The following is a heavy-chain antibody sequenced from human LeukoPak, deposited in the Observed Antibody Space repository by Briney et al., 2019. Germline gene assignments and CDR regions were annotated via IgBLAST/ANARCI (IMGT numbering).Heavy chain of an antibody. CDR1: GFTFSSYA. CDR3: AKGRSSWSAFDY. Sequence: GGSLRLSCAASGFTFSSYAMSWVRQAPGKGLEWVSTMTGSDGSTYYADSVKGRFTISRDNSKNTLYLQMNSLRAEDTAVYYCAKGRSSWSAFDYWGQGTLVTVSS. J-gene: IGHJ4*02. CDR2: MTGSDGST. D-gene: IGHD6-13*01. V-gene: IGHV3-23*01.